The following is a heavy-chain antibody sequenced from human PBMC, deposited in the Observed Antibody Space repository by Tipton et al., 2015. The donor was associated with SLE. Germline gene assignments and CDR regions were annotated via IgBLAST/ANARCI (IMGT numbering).Heavy chain of an antibody. CDR3: ARGGSRWLQSYYFDY. D-gene: IGHD5-24*01. V-gene: IGHV3-21*04. J-gene: IGHJ4*02. CDR2: ISSNSSYI. Sequence: SLRLSCAASGFTFSSYRMNWVRQAPGKGLEWVSSISSNSSYIYYADSVKGRFTISRDNAKNSLYLQMNSLRAEDTAVYYCARGGSRWLQSYYFDYWGQGTLVTVSS. CDR1: GFTFSSYR.